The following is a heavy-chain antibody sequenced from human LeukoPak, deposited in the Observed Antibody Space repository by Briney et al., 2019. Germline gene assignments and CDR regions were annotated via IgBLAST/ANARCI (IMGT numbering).Heavy chain of an antibody. CDR1: GGSISSYF. V-gene: IGHV4-59*08. J-gene: IGHJ5*02. D-gene: IGHD6-13*01. CDR2: IYYSGDT. Sequence: PSETLSLTCTVSGGSISSYFWTWIRQPPGKGLEWIGYIYYSGDTYYNPSLRSRVTISVDTSKNQFSLKLTSVTAADTAVYYCARSSAAAGPTHNWFGPWGQGTLVTVPS. CDR3: ARSSAAAGPTHNWFGP.